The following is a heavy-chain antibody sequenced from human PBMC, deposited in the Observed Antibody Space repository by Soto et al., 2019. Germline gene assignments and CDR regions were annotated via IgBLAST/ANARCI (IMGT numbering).Heavy chain of an antibody. J-gene: IGHJ3*02. D-gene: IGHD3-10*01. CDR3: ARGGAAGRGDAIDM. V-gene: IGHV3-74*01. Sequence: EVQLEESGGGSVQLGESLRVSCVASGFSFRNQWMHWVRQVAGKGLVWVSRINGDGTRTSYADFVKGRFTVSRDNARNLLFLQLNSLKVDDSGVYHCARGGAAGRGDAIDMWGPGTTVAV. CDR1: GFSFRNQW. CDR2: INGDGTRT.